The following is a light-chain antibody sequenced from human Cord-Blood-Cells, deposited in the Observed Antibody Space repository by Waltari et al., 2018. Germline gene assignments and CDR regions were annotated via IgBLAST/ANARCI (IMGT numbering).Light chain of an antibody. CDR3: QQYYSTPLT. Sequence: DIVLTQSPDSLAVSLRAMATINCKSSQSVLYSSNNKNYLAWYQQKPGQPPKLLIYWASTRESGVPDRFSGSGSGTDFTLTISSLQAEDVAVYYCQQYYSTPLTFGGGTKVEIK. CDR2: WAS. J-gene: IGKJ4*01. CDR1: QSVLYSSNNKNY. V-gene: IGKV4-1*01.